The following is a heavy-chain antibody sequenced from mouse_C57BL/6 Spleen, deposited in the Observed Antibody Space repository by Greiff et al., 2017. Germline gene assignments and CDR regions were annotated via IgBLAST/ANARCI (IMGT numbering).Heavy chain of an antibody. J-gene: IGHJ3*01. CDR3: ASPGGSSFSWFAY. V-gene: IGHV1-26*01. D-gene: IGHD1-1*01. CDR1: GYTFTDYY. Sequence: EVQLQQSGPELVKPGASVKISCKASGYTFTDYYMNWVKQSHGKSLEWIGDINPNNGGTSYNQKFKGKATLTVDKSSSTAYMELRSLTSEDSAVYYCASPGGSSFSWFAYWGQGTLVTVSA. CDR2: INPNNGGT.